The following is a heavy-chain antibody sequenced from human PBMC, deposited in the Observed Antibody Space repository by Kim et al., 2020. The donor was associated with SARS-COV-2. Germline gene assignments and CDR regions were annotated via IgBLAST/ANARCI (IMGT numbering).Heavy chain of an antibody. CDR2: IYYSGTT. D-gene: IGHD3-16*01. CDR3: ARVSPGGYYYYIDL. Sequence: SETLSLTCTVSGGSMTSGGRYWSWVRQHPGKGLEWIGYIYYSGTTYNNPSLASRLTISIDTSTNQFSLKLSSVTAADTAVYFCARVSPGGYYYYIDLWGKGTTVTVSS. CDR1: GGSMTSGGRY. J-gene: IGHJ6*03. V-gene: IGHV4-31*03.